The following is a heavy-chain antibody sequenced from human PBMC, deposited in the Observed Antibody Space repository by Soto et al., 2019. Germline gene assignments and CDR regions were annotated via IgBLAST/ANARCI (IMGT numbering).Heavy chain of an antibody. CDR1: GFTFSSYG. CDR2: ISYDGSNK. J-gene: IGHJ4*02. V-gene: IGHV3-30*18. D-gene: IGHD1-1*01. CDR3: EKWNGYGDY. Sequence: GGSLRLSCAASGFTFSSYGMHWVRQAPGKGLEWVAVISYDGSNKYYADSVKGRFTISRDDSKNTAHLQMNSLRVEDTAIYYCEKWNGYGDYWGQGTLVTVSS.